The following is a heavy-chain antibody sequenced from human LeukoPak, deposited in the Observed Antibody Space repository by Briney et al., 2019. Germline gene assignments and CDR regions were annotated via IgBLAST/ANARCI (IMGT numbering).Heavy chain of an antibody. V-gene: IGHV4-39*07. J-gene: IGHJ4*02. CDR2: IYYSGST. Sequence: PSETLSLTCSVSGGSISSSSHYWDWIRQPPGEGLEWIGSIYYSGSTYYNPSLKSRVTISGDTSKNQFSLKLSSVTAADTAVYYCARDRGYYDSGIYAIFLYWGQGTLVTVSS. CDR3: ARDRGYYDSGIYAIFLY. CDR1: GGSISSSSHY. D-gene: IGHD3-10*01.